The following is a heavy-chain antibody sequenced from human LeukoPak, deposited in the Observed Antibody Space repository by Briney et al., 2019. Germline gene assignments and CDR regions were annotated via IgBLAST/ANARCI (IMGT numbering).Heavy chain of an antibody. CDR1: GGSISSYY. CDR2: IYYSGST. CDR3: ARTHSIAVAAYYFDY. J-gene: IGHJ4*02. V-gene: IGHV4-59*01. Sequence: SETLSLTCTVSGGSISSYYWSRIRQPPGKGLEWIGYIYYSGSTNYNPSLKSRVTISVDTSKNQFSLKLSSVTAADTAVYYCARTHSIAVAAYYFDYWGQGTLVTVSS. D-gene: IGHD6-19*01.